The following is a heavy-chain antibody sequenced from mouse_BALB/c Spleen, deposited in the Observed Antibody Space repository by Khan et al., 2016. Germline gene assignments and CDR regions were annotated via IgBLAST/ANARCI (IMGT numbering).Heavy chain of an antibody. CDR2: IDPANGNT. Sequence: IQLVQPGAELVKPGASVKLSCTASGFNIKDTYMHWVKQRPEQGLEWIGRIDPANGNTKYDPKFQGKATITADTSSNTAYLQLSRLTSEDTAVYYCAGGDPYYAMDYWGQGTSVTVSS. D-gene: IGHD3-3*01. J-gene: IGHJ4*01. V-gene: IGHV14-3*02. CDR3: AGGDPYYAMDY. CDR1: GFNIKDTY.